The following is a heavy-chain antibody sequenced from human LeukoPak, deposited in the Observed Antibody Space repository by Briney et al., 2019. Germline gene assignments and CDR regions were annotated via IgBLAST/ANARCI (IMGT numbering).Heavy chain of an antibody. CDR3: ARERPEYYDFWSGWSHFDY. V-gene: IGHV3-21*01. Sequence: GSLRLSCAASGFTFSSYSMNWVRQAPGKGLEWVSSISSSSSYIYYADSVKGRFTISRDNAKNSLYLQMNSLRAEDTAVYYCARERPEYYDFWSGWSHFDYWGQGTLVTVSS. CDR1: GFTFSSYS. J-gene: IGHJ4*02. D-gene: IGHD3-3*01. CDR2: ISSSSSYI.